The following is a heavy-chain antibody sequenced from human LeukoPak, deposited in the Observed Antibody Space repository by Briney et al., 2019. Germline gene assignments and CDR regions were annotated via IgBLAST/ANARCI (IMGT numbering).Heavy chain of an antibody. V-gene: IGHV3-23*01. D-gene: IGHD2-2*01. CDR1: GFTFSSYA. CDR2: ISGSGGST. J-gene: IGHJ4*02. CDR3: AKDRGSTSCYLDY. Sequence: GVSLRLSCAASGFTFSSYAMSWVRQAPGKGLEWVSAISGSGGSTYYADSVKGRFTISRDNSKNTLYLQMNSLRAEDTAVYYCAKDRGSTSCYLDYWGQGTLVTVSS.